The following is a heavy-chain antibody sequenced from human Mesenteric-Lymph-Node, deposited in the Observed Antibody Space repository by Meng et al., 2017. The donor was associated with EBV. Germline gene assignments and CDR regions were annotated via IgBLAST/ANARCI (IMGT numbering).Heavy chain of an antibody. CDR2: VHSTGST. J-gene: IGHJ4*02. V-gene: IGHV4-61*01. Sequence: QVQRQEEGPGIVKPSGTRPTPCSVAGASVNSATYYWRWIRKPPGKGLEWIASVHSTGSTNYNPSLMSRVTISLDTSKRQFSLTLTYVTAADTAVYYCASQGYYDSGAWGDYFDYWGQGSLVTVSS. CDR1: GASVNSATYY. D-gene: IGHD3-22*01. CDR3: ASQGYYDSGAWGDYFDY.